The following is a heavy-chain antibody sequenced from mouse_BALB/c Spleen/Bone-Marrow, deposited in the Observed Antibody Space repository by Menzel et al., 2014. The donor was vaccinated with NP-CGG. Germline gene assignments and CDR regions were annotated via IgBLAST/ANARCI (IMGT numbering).Heavy chain of an antibody. Sequence: DVQLQESGGGLVQPGGSRKLSCAASGFTFSNFGMHWVRQAPGKGLEWVAYISSGSSTIYYEDTVKGRFTISRDNPKNTLFLQMTSRRSDDTAKYYWARGGFYDVRLFGYWGQGTLVTVSA. J-gene: IGHJ3*01. CDR3: ARGGFYDVRLFGY. CDR2: ISSGSSTI. D-gene: IGHD2-12*01. CDR1: GFTFSNFG. V-gene: IGHV5-17*02.